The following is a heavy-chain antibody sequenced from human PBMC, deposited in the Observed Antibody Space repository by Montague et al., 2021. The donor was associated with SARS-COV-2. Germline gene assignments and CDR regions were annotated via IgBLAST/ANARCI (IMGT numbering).Heavy chain of an antibody. CDR2: IYYSGSP. V-gene: IGHV4-61*01. Sequence: SETLSLTCIVSGGSVSSGSYNWSWIRQPPGKGLEWIGYIYYSGSPNYNPSLKSRVTISVDTSKNQFSLKLSSVTAADTAVYYCARDPWRITIFGVVTGYGMDFWGQGTPVTVSS. D-gene: IGHD3-3*01. J-gene: IGHJ6*02. CDR1: GGSVSSGSYN. CDR3: ARDPWRITIFGVVTGYGMDF.